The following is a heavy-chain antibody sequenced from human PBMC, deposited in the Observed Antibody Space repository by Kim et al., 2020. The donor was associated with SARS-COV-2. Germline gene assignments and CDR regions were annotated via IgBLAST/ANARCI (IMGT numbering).Heavy chain of an antibody. CDR2: IYYSGST. V-gene: IGHV4-39*01. Sequence: SETLSLSCTVSGGSISSSSYYWGWIRQPPGKGLEWIGSIYYSGSTYYNPSLKSRVTISVDTSNQFSLKLSSVTAADTAVYYCAGIRYFDTLQLDYWGQGTLVTVSS. CDR3: AGIRYFDTLQLDY. D-gene: IGHD3-9*01. CDR1: GGSISSSSYY. J-gene: IGHJ4*02.